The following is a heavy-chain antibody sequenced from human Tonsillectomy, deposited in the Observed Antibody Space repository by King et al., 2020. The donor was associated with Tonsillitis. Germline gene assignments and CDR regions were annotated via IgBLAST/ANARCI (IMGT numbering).Heavy chain of an antibody. J-gene: IGHJ4*02. CDR2: ISYDGSNK. V-gene: IGHV3-30*03. D-gene: IGHD6-13*01. CDR1: GFTFSSYG. Sequence: QLVQSGGGVVQPRRSLRLSCAASGFTFSSYGMHWVRQAPGKGLEWVAVISYDGSNKYYADSVKGRFTISRDNSKNTLYLQMNSLRAEDTAVYYCARSSWSDYWGQGTLVTVSS. CDR3: ARSSWSDY.